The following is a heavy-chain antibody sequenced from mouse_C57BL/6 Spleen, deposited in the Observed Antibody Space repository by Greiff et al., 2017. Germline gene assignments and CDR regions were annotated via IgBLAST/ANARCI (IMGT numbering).Heavy chain of an antibody. CDR1: GYTFTSYW. CDR2: IHPSDSDT. Sequence: VKLQQPGAELVKPGASVKVSCKASGYTFTSYWMHWVKQRPGQGLEWIGRIHPSDSDTNYNQKFKGKATLTVDKSSSTAYMQLSSLTSEDSAVYYCAIKGDSSGSWFAYWGQGTLVTVSA. D-gene: IGHD3-2*02. V-gene: IGHV1-74*01. CDR3: AIKGDSSGSWFAY. J-gene: IGHJ3*01.